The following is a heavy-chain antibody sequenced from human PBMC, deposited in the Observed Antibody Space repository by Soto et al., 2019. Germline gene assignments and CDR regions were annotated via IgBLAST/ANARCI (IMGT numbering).Heavy chain of an antibody. CDR3: ATDFSFGLRFLEWPDY. Sequence: EASVKVFCKVSGYTLTELSMHWVRQAPGKGLEWMGGSDPEDGETVYAQMFQGRVTMTEDTSTDTAYMELSSLRSEDTAVYYCATDFSFGLRFLEWPDYWGQGTLVTVSS. J-gene: IGHJ4*02. D-gene: IGHD3-3*01. CDR1: GYTLTELS. CDR2: SDPEDGET. V-gene: IGHV1-24*01.